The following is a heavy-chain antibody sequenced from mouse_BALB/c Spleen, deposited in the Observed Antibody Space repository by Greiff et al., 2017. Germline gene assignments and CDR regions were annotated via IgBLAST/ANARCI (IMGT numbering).Heavy chain of an antibody. J-gene: IGHJ3*01. Sequence: DVMLVESGGGLVKPGGSLKLSCAASGFTFSSYAMSWVRQSPEKRLEWVAEISSGGSYTYYPDTVTGRFTISRDNAKNTLYLEMSSLRSEDTAMYYCASTGAWFAYWGQGTLVTVSA. CDR2: ISSGGSYT. CDR1: GFTFSSYA. V-gene: IGHV5-9-4*01. D-gene: IGHD4-1*01. CDR3: ASTGAWFAY.